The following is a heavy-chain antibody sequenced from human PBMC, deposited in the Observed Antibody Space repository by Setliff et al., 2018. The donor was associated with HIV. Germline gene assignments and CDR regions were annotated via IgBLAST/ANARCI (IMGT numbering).Heavy chain of an antibody. V-gene: IGHV4-39*07. J-gene: IGHJ4*02. CDR3: AGGPGTTSIDY. Sequence: PSETLSLTCSVSGASISSSSYSWGWIRQPPGKGLEWIGEINHSGSTNYNMSLWSRVTISLDASRNQFSLELISVTAADTAVYYCAGGPGTTSIDYWAQGTLVTVSS. CDR2: INHSGST. D-gene: IGHD1-26*01. CDR1: GASISSSSYS.